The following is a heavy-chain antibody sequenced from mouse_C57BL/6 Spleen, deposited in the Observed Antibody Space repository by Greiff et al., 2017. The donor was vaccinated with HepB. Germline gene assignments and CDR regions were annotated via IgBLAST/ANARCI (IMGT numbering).Heavy chain of an antibody. CDR3: ARQLRRRQVAY. J-gene: IGHJ3*01. D-gene: IGHD3-2*02. V-gene: IGHV1-7*01. CDR1: GYTFTSYW. Sequence: QVQLKQSGAELAKPGASVKLSCKASGYTFTSYWMHWVKQRPGQGLEWIGYINPSSGYTKSNQKFKDKSTLTADNSSGTAYMQLRSLTYEDSAVYHCARQLRRRQVAYWGQGNLVTVAA. CDR2: INPSSGYT.